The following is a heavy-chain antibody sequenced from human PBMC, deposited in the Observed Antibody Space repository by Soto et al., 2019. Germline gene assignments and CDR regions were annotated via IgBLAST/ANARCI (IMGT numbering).Heavy chain of an antibody. CDR3: ARFGLLRYLDY. Sequence: QVQLQESGPGLVKPSETLSLTCTVSGGSISSYYWSWIRQPPGKGLEWIGCIYYSGSTNYNPSLTSRVTISVDTSKNQFSRKLSSVTAADTAVYYCARFGLLRYLDYWGQGTLVTVSS. V-gene: IGHV4-59*01. CDR1: GGSISSYY. J-gene: IGHJ4*02. D-gene: IGHD2-15*01. CDR2: IYYSGST.